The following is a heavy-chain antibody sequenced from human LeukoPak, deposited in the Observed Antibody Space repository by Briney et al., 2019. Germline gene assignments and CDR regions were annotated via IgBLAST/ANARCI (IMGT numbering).Heavy chain of an antibody. CDR1: GGSLSGYY. CDR2: INHSGST. V-gene: IGHV4-34*01. D-gene: IGHD2-2*01. J-gene: IGHJ6*04. CDR3: ASLRYCSSASCPNGYYYYGMDV. Sequence: SETLSLTSAVHGGSLSGYYWSSIRQPPGKGLEWIGEINHSGSTNSNPSLKSRVTISVDTSKNQSSLKLSSVPAADTAVYYCASLRYCSSASCPNGYYYYGMDVWGKGTTVTVSS.